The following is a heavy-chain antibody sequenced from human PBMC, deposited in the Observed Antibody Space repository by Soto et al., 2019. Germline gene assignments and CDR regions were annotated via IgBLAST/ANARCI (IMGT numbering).Heavy chain of an antibody. D-gene: IGHD4-17*01. CDR1: GYTFTSYG. CDR2: ISAYNGNT. J-gene: IGHJ4*02. CDR3: ARDITPHDYGDYATFDY. Sequence: ASVKVSCKASGYTFTSYGISWVRQAPGQGLEWMGWISAYNGNTNYAQKLQGRVTMTTDTSTSTAYMELRSLRSDDTAVYYCARDITPHDYGDYATFDYWGQGTLVTVSS. V-gene: IGHV1-18*04.